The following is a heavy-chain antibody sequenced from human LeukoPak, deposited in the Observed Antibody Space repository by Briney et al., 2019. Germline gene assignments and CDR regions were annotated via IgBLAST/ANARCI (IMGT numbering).Heavy chain of an antibody. Sequence: ASVKVSCKASGGTFSSYAISWVRQAPGQGLEWMGGIIPIFGTANYAQKFQGRVTITADESTSTAYMELSSLRSEDTAVYYCARAQGSYYYDSSGSFDYWGQGTLVTVSS. CDR3: ARAQGSYYYDSSGSFDY. CDR2: IIPIFGTA. V-gene: IGHV1-69*13. CDR1: GGTFSSYA. D-gene: IGHD3-22*01. J-gene: IGHJ4*02.